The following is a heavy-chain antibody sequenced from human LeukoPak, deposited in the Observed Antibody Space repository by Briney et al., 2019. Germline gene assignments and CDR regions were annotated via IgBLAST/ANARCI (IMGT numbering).Heavy chain of an antibody. D-gene: IGHD6-19*01. J-gene: IGHJ4*02. V-gene: IGHV3-48*03. Sequence: SVKGRFTISRDNAKNSLYLQMNSLRAEDTAIYYCANDCDKNTGWYWAYWGQGTLVSVSS. CDR3: ANDCDKNTGWYWAY.